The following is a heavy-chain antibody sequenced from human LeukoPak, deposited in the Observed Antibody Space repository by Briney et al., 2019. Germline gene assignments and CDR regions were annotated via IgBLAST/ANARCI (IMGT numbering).Heavy chain of an antibody. V-gene: IGHV3-48*03. CDR1: GFTFSSYE. CDR2: ISSSGSTI. Sequence: GGSLRLSCAASGFTFSSYEMNWVRQAPGKGLEWVSYISSSGSTIYYADSVKGRFTISRDNAKNSPYLQMNSLRAEDTAVYYCASPGRFPRAYFDYWGQGTLVTVSS. CDR3: ASPGRFPRAYFDY. D-gene: IGHD2-15*01. J-gene: IGHJ4*02.